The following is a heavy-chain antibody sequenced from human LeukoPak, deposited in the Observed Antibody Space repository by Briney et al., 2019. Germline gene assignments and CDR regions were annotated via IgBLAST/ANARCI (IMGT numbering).Heavy chain of an antibody. J-gene: IGHJ4*02. CDR2: ISSSGSTI. CDR3: ARDGLQRGTVTTSDY. D-gene: IGHD4-17*01. V-gene: IGHV3-48*04. Sequence: PGGSLRLSCAASGFTFSSYAMSWVRQAPGKGLEWVSYISSSGSTIYYADSVKGRFTISRDNAKNSLYLQMNSLRAEDTAVYYCARDGLQRGTVTTSDYWGQGTLVTVSS. CDR1: GFTFSSYA.